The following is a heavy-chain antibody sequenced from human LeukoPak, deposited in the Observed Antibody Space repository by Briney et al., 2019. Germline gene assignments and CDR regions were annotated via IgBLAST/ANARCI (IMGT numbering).Heavy chain of an antibody. CDR3: ARSRVGSGWPLNWFDP. Sequence: PGGSLRLSCAASGFTFSSYAMSWVRQAPGKGLEWVSAISGSGGSTYYADSVKGRFTISRDNAKNSLYLQMNSLRAEDTAVYYCARSRVGSGWPLNWFDPWGQGTLVTVSS. D-gene: IGHD6-19*01. V-gene: IGHV3-23*01. CDR1: GFTFSSYA. J-gene: IGHJ5*02. CDR2: ISGSGGST.